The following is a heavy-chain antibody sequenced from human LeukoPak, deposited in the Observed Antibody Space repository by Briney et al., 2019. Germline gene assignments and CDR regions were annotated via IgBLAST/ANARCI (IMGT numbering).Heavy chain of an antibody. Sequence: GGSLRLSCTVSGFTVSSNSMSWVRQAPGKGLEWVSVIYSGGSTYYADSVKGRFTISRDNCKNTLYLQMNSLRAEDTAVYYCATDLLRLGELSLSSAFDIWGQGTMVTVSS. CDR2: IYSGGST. V-gene: IGHV3-53*01. CDR1: GFTVSSNS. D-gene: IGHD3-16*02. CDR3: ATDLLRLGELSLSSAFDI. J-gene: IGHJ3*02.